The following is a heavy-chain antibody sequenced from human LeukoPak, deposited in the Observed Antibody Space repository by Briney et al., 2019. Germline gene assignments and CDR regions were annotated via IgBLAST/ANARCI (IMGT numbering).Heavy chain of an antibody. CDR1: GGSISSRGFF. Sequence: PSETLSLTCTVSGGSISSRGFFWGWIRQPPGRGPEWIGSVYYSGATYYNSSLKSRVTISVDTSKNQFSLKLSSVTAADTAVYYCARDRPPRYYDSSGYYDGAFDIWGQGTMVTVSS. D-gene: IGHD3-22*01. CDR3: ARDRPPRYYDSSGYYDGAFDI. J-gene: IGHJ3*02. CDR2: VYYSGAT. V-gene: IGHV4-39*07.